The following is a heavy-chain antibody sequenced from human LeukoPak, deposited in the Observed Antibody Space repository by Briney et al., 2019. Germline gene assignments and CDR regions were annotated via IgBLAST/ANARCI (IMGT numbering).Heavy chain of an antibody. D-gene: IGHD3-22*01. CDR3: ASLETYYYDSSGYPLGAFDI. V-gene: IGHV4-59*08. J-gene: IGHJ3*02. Sequence: SETLSLTCTVSGGSISSYYWSRIRQPPGKGLEWIGYIYYSGGTNYNPSLKSRVTISVDTSKTQFSLKLSSVTAADTAVYYCASLETYYYDSSGYPLGAFDIWGQGTMVTVSS. CDR2: IYYSGGT. CDR1: GGSISSYY.